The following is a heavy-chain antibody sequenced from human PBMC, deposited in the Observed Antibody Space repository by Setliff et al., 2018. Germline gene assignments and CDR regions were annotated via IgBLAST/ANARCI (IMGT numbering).Heavy chain of an antibody. J-gene: IGHJ5*02. CDR2: IYYTGNT. V-gene: IGHV4-39*07. D-gene: IGHD1-1*01. CDR3: ARVVPLGGTDR. Sequence: SETLSLTCSVSGGYFASSSSHWGWIRQPPGKGLEWIGTIYYTGNTYYNPSLKSRVTISVDTSKNQFSLNLSSVTAADTAIYYCARVVPLGGTDRWGQGTLVTVSS. CDR1: GGYFASSSSH.